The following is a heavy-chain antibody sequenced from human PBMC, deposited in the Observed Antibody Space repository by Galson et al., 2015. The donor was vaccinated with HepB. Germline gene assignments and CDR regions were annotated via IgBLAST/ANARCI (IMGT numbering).Heavy chain of an antibody. CDR2: ISTNGATI. CDR3: ATTLCGSGAYWTFEF. D-gene: IGHD3-22*01. Sequence: SLRLSCAASGFTISSYTLNWVRQTPGKGLQWVSYISTNGATIQYADSVKGRFTIARDNARNAVSLQMNSLRAEDTAIYYCATTLCGSGAYWTFEFWGQGTLVTVSS. CDR1: GFTISSYT. V-gene: IGHV3-48*04. J-gene: IGHJ3*01.